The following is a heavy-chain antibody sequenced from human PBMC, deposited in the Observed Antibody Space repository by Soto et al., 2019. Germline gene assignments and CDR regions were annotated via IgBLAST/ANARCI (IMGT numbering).Heavy chain of an antibody. CDR3: ARDTSIAVAGPYYYGMDV. CDR1: GGTFSSYA. J-gene: IGHJ6*02. Sequence: QVQLVQSGAEVKKPGSSVKVSCKASGGTFSSYAISWVRQAPGQGLEWMGGIIPIFGTANYAQKFQGRVTINADESTSTAYMELSSLRSEDTAVYYCARDTSIAVAGPYYYGMDVWGQGTTVTVSS. CDR2: IIPIFGTA. D-gene: IGHD6-19*01. V-gene: IGHV1-69*01.